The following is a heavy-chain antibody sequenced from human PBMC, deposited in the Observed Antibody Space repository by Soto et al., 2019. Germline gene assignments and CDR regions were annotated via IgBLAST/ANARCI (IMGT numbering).Heavy chain of an antibody. D-gene: IGHD6-6*01. CDR2: ISSTGGNT. CDR3: AKGGGYSSSSLDY. J-gene: IGHJ4*01. CDR1: GFTFSDYA. Sequence: GGSLRLSCAASGFTFSDYAMHWVRQAPGKGLECVSAISSTGGNTYYADSVKGRFTVSRDNSKNTLYLQMGSLRAEDMAVYYCAKGGGYSSSSLDYWGRGTLVTVSS. V-gene: IGHV3-64*02.